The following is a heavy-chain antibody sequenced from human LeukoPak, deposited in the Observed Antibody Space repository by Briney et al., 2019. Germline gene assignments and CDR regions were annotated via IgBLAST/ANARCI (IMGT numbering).Heavy chain of an antibody. CDR2: INPSGGST. J-gene: IGHJ4*02. Sequence: ASVKVSCKASGYTFTSYYMHWVRQAPGQGLEWMGIINPSGGSTSYAQKFQGRVTMTRDTSTSTVYMELISLRSEDTAVYYCARAWAATRTFDYWGQGTLVTVSS. D-gene: IGHD5-12*01. CDR3: ARAWAATRTFDY. V-gene: IGHV1-46*01. CDR1: GYTFTSYY.